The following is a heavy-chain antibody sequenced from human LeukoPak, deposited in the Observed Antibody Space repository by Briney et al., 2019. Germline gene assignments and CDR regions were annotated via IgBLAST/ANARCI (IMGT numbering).Heavy chain of an antibody. V-gene: IGHV1-2*06. CDR1: GYTFTGYY. J-gene: IGHJ4*02. D-gene: IGHD1-26*01. CDR2: INPNSGGT. Sequence: ASVKVSCKASGYTFTGYYMHWVRQAPGQGLEWMGRINPNSGGTNYAQKFQGRVTMTRDTSISTAYMELSRLRSDDTAVYYCAGTGGSEFSRDYWGQGTLVTVSS. CDR3: AGTGGSEFSRDY.